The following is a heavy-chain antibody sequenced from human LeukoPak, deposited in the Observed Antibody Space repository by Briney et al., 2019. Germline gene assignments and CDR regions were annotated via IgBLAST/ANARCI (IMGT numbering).Heavy chain of an antibody. Sequence: SVKVSCKASGGTFSSYTINWVRQAPGQGLEWMGGIIPIFGTANYAQKFQGRVTITTDKSTSTTYMELSSLRSDDTAVYFCARDNSVGDYAWWFDPWGQGTLVTVSS. CDR2: IIPIFGTA. CDR1: GGTFSSYT. J-gene: IGHJ5*02. V-gene: IGHV1-69*05. CDR3: ARDNSVGDYAWWFDP. D-gene: IGHD1-26*01.